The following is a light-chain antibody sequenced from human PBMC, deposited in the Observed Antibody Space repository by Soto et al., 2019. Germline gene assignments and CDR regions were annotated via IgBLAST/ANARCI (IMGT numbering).Light chain of an antibody. CDR3: AAWDDSLNGWV. CDR1: SSNIGSNT. V-gene: IGLV1-44*01. J-gene: IGLJ3*02. Sequence: QSVLTQPPSASGTPGQRVTISCSGSSSNIGSNTVNWYQQLPGTAPKLLIYSNNQRPSGFPDRFSGSKSGTSASLAISGLQSEDEADYYCAAWDDSLNGWVFGGGTQLTV. CDR2: SNN.